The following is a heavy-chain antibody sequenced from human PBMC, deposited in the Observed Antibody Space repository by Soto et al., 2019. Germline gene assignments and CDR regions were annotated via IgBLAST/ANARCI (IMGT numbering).Heavy chain of an antibody. D-gene: IGHD1-7*01. CDR1: GYTFSDYY. CDR2: IHTAKGNT. CDR3: ARDPIWTYTWNYARLNYLDP. V-gene: IGHV1-3*04. Sequence: ASVKVSCKASGYTFSDYYIHWVRQAPGQGLEWMGWIHTAKGNTKYSQKFEARVTLTRDTAASTAYMELNSLRSDDTAVYYCARDPIWTYTWNYARLNYLDPWGQGTLVTVSS. J-gene: IGHJ5*02.